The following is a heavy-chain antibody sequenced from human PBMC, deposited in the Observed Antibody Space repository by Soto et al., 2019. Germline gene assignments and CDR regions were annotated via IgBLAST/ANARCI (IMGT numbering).Heavy chain of an antibody. CDR2: ISGSGGST. CDR3: ARGYYDFWSGYSHYYYYGMDV. V-gene: IGHV3-23*01. CDR1: GFTFSSYA. J-gene: IGHJ6*02. Sequence: PGGSLRLSCAASGFTFSSYAMSWVRQAPGKGLAWVSAISGSGGSTYYADSVKGRFTISRDNSKNTLYLQMNSLRAEDTAVYYCARGYYDFWSGYSHYYYYGMDVWGQGTTVTVSS. D-gene: IGHD3-3*01.